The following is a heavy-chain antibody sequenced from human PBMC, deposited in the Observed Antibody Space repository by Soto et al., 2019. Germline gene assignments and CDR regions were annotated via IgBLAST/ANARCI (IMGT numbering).Heavy chain of an antibody. V-gene: IGHV3-53*01. Sequence: ETLSLTCTVSGGSISSSSNHWGWVRQAPGKGLEWISIFASGGNTYYADSVKGRFTISRDNSKNMLYLQMSTLSAEDTAVYYCAKHVDRSSRAFDSCGQGTLVTVSS. J-gene: IGHJ4*02. D-gene: IGHD6-6*01. CDR3: AKHVDRSSRAFDS. CDR2: FASGGNT. CDR1: GGSISSSSNH.